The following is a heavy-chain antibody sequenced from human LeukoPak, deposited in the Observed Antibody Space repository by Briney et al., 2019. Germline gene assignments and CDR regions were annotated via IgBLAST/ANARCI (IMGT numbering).Heavy chain of an antibody. Sequence: ASVKVSCKDSGYTFTGYYMHWVRQAPGQGLEWMGWINPNSGGTNYAQKFQGRVTMTRDTSISTAYMELSRLRSDDTAVYYCARGYCSSTSCYDWFDPWGQGTLVTVPS. CDR1: GYTFTGYY. CDR2: INPNSGGT. J-gene: IGHJ5*02. D-gene: IGHD2-2*01. V-gene: IGHV1-2*02. CDR3: ARGYCSSTSCYDWFDP.